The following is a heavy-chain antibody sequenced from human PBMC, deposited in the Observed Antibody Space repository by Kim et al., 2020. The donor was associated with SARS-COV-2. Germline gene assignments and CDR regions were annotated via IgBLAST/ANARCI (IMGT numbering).Heavy chain of an antibody. CDR1: GGSISSYY. Sequence: SETLSLTCTVSGGSISSYYWSWIRQPPGKGLEWIGYIYYSGSTNYNPSLKSRVTISVDTSKNQFSLKLSSVTAADTAVYYCASLTYGSGSPFDYWGQGTLVTVSS. V-gene: IGHV4-59*01. D-gene: IGHD3-10*01. CDR2: IYYSGST. J-gene: IGHJ4*02. CDR3: ASLTYGSGSPFDY.